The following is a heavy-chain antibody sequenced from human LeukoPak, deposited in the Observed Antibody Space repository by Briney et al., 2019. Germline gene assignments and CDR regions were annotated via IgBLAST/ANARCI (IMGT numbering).Heavy chain of an antibody. D-gene: IGHD3-22*01. CDR2: FGTRSTSV. J-gene: IGHJ4*02. CDR1: GFTFSGYS. V-gene: IGHV3-21*01. Sequence: GGSLRLSCTASGFTFSGYSMNWIRQAPGKGLEWVSSFGTRSTSVHHAGSVKGRFAISRDNAKNSLYLQMNSLRAEDTALYYCAREVSEGFDFWGQGTLVTVSS. CDR3: AREVSEGFDF.